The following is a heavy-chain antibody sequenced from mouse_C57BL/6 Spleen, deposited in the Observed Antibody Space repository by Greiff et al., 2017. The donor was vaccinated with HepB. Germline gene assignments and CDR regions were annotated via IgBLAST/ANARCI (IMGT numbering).Heavy chain of an antibody. CDR3: ASPYDGYYPFAY. J-gene: IGHJ3*01. V-gene: IGHV2-2*01. D-gene: IGHD2-3*01. CDR1: GFSLTSYG. Sequence: QVQLQQSGPGLVQPSQSLSITCTVSGFSLTSYGVHWVRQSPGKGLEWLGVIWSGGSTDYNAAFISRLSISKDNSKSQVFFKMNSLQADDTAIYYCASPYDGYYPFAYWGQGTLVTVSA. CDR2: IWSGGST.